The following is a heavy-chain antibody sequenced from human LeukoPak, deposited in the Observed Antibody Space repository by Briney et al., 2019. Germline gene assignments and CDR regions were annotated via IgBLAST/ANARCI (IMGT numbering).Heavy chain of an antibody. CDR3: ASSYYYGSGSLDY. J-gene: IGHJ4*02. CDR1: GGSISSYY. CDR2: IYYSGST. Sequence: SETLSLTCTVSGGSISSYYWSWIRQPPGKGLEWIGYIYYSGSTNYNPSLKSRVTISVDTSKNQFSLKLSSVTAADTAVYYCASSYYYGSGSLDYWGQGTLVTVSS. V-gene: IGHV4-59*08. D-gene: IGHD3-10*01.